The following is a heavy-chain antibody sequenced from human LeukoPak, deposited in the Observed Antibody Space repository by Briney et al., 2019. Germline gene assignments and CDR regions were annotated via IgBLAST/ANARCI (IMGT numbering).Heavy chain of an antibody. J-gene: IGHJ4*02. CDR2: ISGSGGST. CDR3: AKDRVAARSFDY. D-gene: IGHD6-6*01. CDR1: GFTFSSYA. Sequence: GGSLRLSCAASGFTFSSYAMSWVRQAPGKGLEWVSAISGSGGSTYYADSVKGRFTISRDNSKNTLYLQMNSLRAVDTAVYYCAKDRVAARSFDYWGQGTLVTVSS. V-gene: IGHV3-23*01.